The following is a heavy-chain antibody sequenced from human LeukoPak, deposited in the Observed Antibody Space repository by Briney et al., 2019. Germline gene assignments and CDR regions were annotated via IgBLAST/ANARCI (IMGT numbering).Heavy chain of an antibody. J-gene: IGHJ4*02. D-gene: IGHD1-26*01. Sequence: GGSLRLSCAASGFTFSSYWMHWVRQTPGKGLVWVSRINNDGSSTTYADSVKGRFTISRDNAKNTLYLQMNSLRAEDTAVYYCARDYYGSFDYWGQGTLVTVSS. V-gene: IGHV3-74*01. CDR3: ARDYYGSFDY. CDR1: GFTFSSYW. CDR2: INNDGSST.